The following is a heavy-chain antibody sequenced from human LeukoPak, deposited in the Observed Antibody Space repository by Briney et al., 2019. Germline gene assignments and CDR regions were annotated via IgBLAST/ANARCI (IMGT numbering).Heavy chain of an antibody. D-gene: IGHD5-24*01. CDR2: IKSKTDGGTT. CDR1: GFTFSNAW. V-gene: IGHV3-15*01. J-gene: IGHJ4*02. CDR3: TTDRRWLQPYFDY. Sequence: GGSLRLSCAASGFTFSNAWMSCVRQAPGKGLEWVGRIKSKTDGGTTDYAAPVKGRFTISRDDSKNTLYLQMNSLKTEDTAVYYCTTDRRWLQPYFDYWGQGTLVTVSS.